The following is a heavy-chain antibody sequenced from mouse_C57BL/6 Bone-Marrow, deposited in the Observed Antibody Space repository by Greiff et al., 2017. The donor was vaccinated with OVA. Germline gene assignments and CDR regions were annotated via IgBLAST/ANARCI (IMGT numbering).Heavy chain of an antibody. CDR1: GYSITSDY. V-gene: IGHV3-8*01. CDR2: ISYSGST. D-gene: IGHD1-1*01. Sequence: EVKLQESGPGLAKPSQTLSLTCSVTGYSITSDYWNWIRKFPGNKLEYIGYISYSGSTYYNPSLKSRISITRDTSKNQYYLQLNSVTTEDTATYYCARYPLYGSTYWYFDVWGTGTTVTVSS. J-gene: IGHJ1*03. CDR3: ARYPLYGSTYWYFDV.